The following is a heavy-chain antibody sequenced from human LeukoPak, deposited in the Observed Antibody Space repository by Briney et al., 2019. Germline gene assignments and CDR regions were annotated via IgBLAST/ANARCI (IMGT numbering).Heavy chain of an antibody. J-gene: IGHJ4*02. CDR3: ARDREWLVLFYFDS. D-gene: IGHD6-19*01. Sequence: GGSLRLSCAASGFTFTSYSMNWVRQAPGKGLEWVSTISGGGGSTYYADSVKGRFTISRDNSRNTLYLQMSSLRTEDTAVYYCARDREWLVLFYFDSWGQGALVTVSS. V-gene: IGHV3-23*01. CDR1: GFTFTSYS. CDR2: ISGGGGST.